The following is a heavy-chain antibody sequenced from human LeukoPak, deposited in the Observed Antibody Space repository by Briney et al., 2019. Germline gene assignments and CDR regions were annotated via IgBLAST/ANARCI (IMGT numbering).Heavy chain of an antibody. J-gene: IGHJ4*02. CDR2: ISGSGGST. D-gene: IGHD2-15*01. CDR1: GFTFSSYA. CDR3: AKGSWVVVVVAAIDY. V-gene: IGHV3-23*01. Sequence: GSLRLSCAASGFTFSSYAMSWVRQAPGKGLEWVSAISGSGGSTYYADSVKGRFTISRDNSKNTLYLQMNSLRAEDTAVYYCAKGSWVVVVVAAIDYWCQGTLVTVSS.